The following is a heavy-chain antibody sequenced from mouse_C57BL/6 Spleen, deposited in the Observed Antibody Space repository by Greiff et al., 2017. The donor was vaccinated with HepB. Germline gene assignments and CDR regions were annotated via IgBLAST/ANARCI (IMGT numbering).Heavy chain of an antibody. CDR3: ARLGAGSHEGYFDV. V-gene: IGHV1-72*01. CDR1: GYTFTSYW. Sequence: QVQLKQPGAELVKPGASVKLSCKASGYTFTSYWMHWVKQRPGRGLEWIGRIDPNSGGTKYNEKFKSKATLTVDKPSSTAYMQLSSLTSEDSAVYYCARLGAGSHEGYFDVWGTGTTVTVSS. J-gene: IGHJ1*03. D-gene: IGHD1-1*01. CDR2: IDPNSGGT.